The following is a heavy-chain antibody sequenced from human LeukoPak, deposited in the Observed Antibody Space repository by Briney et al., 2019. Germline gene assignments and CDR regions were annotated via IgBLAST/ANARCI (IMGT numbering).Heavy chain of an antibody. CDR3: ARSDGIAAAGPFDY. Sequence: GGSLRLSCAASGFTFSSYSMNWVRQAPGKGLEWVSYISSSSSTTYYADSLKGRFTISRDNSKNTLYLQMNSLRAEDTAVYYCARSDGIAAAGPFDYWGQGTLVTVS. CDR2: ISSSSSTT. V-gene: IGHV3-48*01. D-gene: IGHD6-13*01. J-gene: IGHJ4*02. CDR1: GFTFSSYS.